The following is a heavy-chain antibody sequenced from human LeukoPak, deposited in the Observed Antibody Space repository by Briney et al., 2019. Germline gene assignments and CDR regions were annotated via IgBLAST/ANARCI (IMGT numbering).Heavy chain of an antibody. CDR1: GFTFSSYA. V-gene: IGHV3-23*01. Sequence: GGSLRLSCAASGFTFSSYAMSWVRQAPGKGLEWVSAISGNGGSTYYADSVKGRFTISRDNSKSTLSLQMNSLRAEDTAVYYCAKDISEARDYFDYWGQGTLVTVSS. CDR2: ISGNGGST. CDR3: AKDISEARDYFDY. J-gene: IGHJ4*02.